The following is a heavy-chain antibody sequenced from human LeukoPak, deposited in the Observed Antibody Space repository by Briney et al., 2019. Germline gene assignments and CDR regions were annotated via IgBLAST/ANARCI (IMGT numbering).Heavy chain of an antibody. D-gene: IGHD6-19*01. CDR2: INDNSDTI. CDR3: AILGIAVAGTGY. V-gene: IGHV3-48*04. J-gene: IGHJ4*02. CDR1: GFTFSHYS. Sequence: PGGSLRLSCTASGFTFSHYSMHWVRQAPGKGLECVSYINDNSDTIFYADSVKGRFTISRDNAKNSLYLQMNSLGAEDTAVYYCAILGIAVAGTGYWGQGTLVTVSS.